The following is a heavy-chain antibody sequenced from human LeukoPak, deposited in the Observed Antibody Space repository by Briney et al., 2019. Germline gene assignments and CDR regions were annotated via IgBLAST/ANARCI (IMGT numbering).Heavy chain of an antibody. CDR3: ARDGFNSWGAFDV. CDR2: MLTSGNI. J-gene: IGHJ3*01. V-gene: IGHV4-4*07. Sequence: SETLSLTCTVSGAFITSYHLSWVRQSAGKGLEWIGRMLTSGNIDYNPSLRSRVTISVDTSKNQFSLKLNSLTAADTAVYYCARDGFNSWGAFDVWGQGTMATVSS. D-gene: IGHD5-24*01. CDR1: GAFITSYH.